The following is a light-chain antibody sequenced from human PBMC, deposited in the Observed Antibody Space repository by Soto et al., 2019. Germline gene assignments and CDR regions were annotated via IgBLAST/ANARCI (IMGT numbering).Light chain of an antibody. J-gene: IGLJ3*02. CDR3: QTWDSGVL. V-gene: IGLV3-1*01. CDR2: QDY. Sequence: SYELTQPPSVSVSPGQTATITCSGDKLENTYASWYQQKPGQSPVVVIYQDYKRPSGIPERFSGSNSGNTATLTISGTQPMDEADYYCQTWDSGVLFGGGTKLTVL. CDR1: KLENTY.